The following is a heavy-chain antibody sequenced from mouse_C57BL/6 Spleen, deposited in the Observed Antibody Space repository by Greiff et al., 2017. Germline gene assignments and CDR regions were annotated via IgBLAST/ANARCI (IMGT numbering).Heavy chain of an antibody. CDR2: IWRGGST. CDR3: AKNEHGSSYGYFDV. D-gene: IGHD1-1*01. V-gene: IGHV2-5*01. Sequence: VQRVESGPGLVQPSQSLSITCTVSGFSLTSYGVHWVRQSPGKGLEWLGVIWRGGSTDYNAAFMSRLSITKDNSKSQVFFKMNSLQADDTAIYYCAKNEHGSSYGYFDVWGTGTTVTVSS. CDR1: GFSLTSYG. J-gene: IGHJ1*03.